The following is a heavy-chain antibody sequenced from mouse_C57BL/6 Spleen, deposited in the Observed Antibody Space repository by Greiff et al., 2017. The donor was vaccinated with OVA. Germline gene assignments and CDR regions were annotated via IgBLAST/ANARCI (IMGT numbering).Heavy chain of an antibody. CDR2: ISYSGST. CDR3: ARENSYYYGSSYGYFDV. V-gene: IGHV3-1*01. D-gene: IGHD1-1*01. Sequence: EVQGVESGPGMVKPSQSLSLTCTVTGYSITSGYDWHWIRHFPGNKLEWMGYISYSGSTNYNPSLKSRISITHDTSKNHFFLKLNTVTTEDTATYYCARENSYYYGSSYGYFDVWGTGTTVTVSS. J-gene: IGHJ1*03. CDR1: GYSITSGYD.